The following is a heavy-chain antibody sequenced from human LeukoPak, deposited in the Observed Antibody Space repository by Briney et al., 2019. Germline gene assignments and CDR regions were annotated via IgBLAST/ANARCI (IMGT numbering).Heavy chain of an antibody. CDR2: IYYSGST. V-gene: IGHV4-59*01. CDR3: ARSVEGYCRGGSCYYYSYYMDV. D-gene: IGHD2-15*01. Sequence: SETLSLTCTVSGGSISSYYRRWIRQPPGKGLEWIGYIYYSGSTNYNPSLKSRVTISVDTSKNQFSLKLSSVTAADTAVYYCARSVEGYCRGGSCYYYSYYMDVWGKGTTVTVSS. CDR1: GGSISSYY. J-gene: IGHJ6*03.